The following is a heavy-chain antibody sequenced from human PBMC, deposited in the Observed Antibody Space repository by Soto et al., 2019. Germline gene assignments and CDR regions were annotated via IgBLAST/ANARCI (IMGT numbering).Heavy chain of an antibody. CDR3: ARDLSTRLASSYYYYMDV. CDR1: SGSISSSNW. V-gene: IGHV4-4*02. Sequence: QVQLQESGPGLVKPSGTLSLTCAVSSGSISSSNWWSWVRQPPGKGLEWIGEIYHSGSTNYNPSLKSRVTISVDKSKNQFSLKLSSVTAADTAVYYCARDLSTRLASSYYYYMDVWGKGTTVTVSS. D-gene: IGHD3-16*02. J-gene: IGHJ6*03. CDR2: IYHSGST.